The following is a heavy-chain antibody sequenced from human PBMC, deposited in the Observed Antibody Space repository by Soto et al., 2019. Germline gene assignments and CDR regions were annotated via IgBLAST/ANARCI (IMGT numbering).Heavy chain of an antibody. CDR3: AKDIYVWGSYRLAFDY. CDR1: GFTFSSYA. Sequence: GGSLRLSCAASGFTFSSYAMSWVRQAPGKGLEWVSAISGSGGSTYYADSVKGRFTISRDNSKDTLYLQMNSLRAEDTAVYYCAKDIYVWGSYRLAFDYWGQGTLVTVSS. J-gene: IGHJ4*02. CDR2: ISGSGGST. D-gene: IGHD3-16*02. V-gene: IGHV3-23*01.